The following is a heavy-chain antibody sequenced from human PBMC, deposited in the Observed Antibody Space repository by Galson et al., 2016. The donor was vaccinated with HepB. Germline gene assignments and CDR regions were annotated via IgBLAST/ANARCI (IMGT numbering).Heavy chain of an antibody. CDR2: IYYSGST. Sequence: SETLSLTCTVSGDSISSYYWSWIRQPPGKGLEWIGYIYYSGSTNYNPSLKSRVTMSVDTSKNQFSLKLSSVTAADTAVYYCARVGYSLGYYFDYWGQGTLVTVSS. D-gene: IGHD5-18*01. CDR3: ARVGYSLGYYFDY. V-gene: IGHV4-59*01. J-gene: IGHJ4*02. CDR1: GDSISSYY.